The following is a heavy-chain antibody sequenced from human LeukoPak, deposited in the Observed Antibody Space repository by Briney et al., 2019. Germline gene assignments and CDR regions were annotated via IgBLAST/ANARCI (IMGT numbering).Heavy chain of an antibody. CDR1: GFTFTSYW. V-gene: IGHV3-7*01. D-gene: IGHD6-19*01. J-gene: IGHJ4*02. CDR2: INQDGSGE. Sequence: GGSLSLSCAASGFTFTSYWMSWVRQAPGKGLEWVANINQDGSGEYYVDSVKGRFTISRDNAKNSVSLQMNSLRAEDTAMYYCARKVGKYSGWYNYWGQGTLVTVSS. CDR3: ARKVGKYSGWYNY.